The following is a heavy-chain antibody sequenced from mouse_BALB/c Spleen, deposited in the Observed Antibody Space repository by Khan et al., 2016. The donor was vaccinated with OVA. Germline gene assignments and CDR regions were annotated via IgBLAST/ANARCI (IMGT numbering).Heavy chain of an antibody. D-gene: IGHD1-1*01. CDR3: ARRGLRWDFDY. Sequence: QVQLQQPGAELAKPGASVKMSCKASGYTFINYWILWVKQRPGQGLEWIGYINPSTGYTEYNQNFKDKATLTADKSSSTAYMQLSSLTSEDSAVYYCARRGLRWDFDYWGEGTTLTDSS. CDR2: INPSTGYT. V-gene: IGHV1-7*01. CDR1: GYTFINYW. J-gene: IGHJ2*01.